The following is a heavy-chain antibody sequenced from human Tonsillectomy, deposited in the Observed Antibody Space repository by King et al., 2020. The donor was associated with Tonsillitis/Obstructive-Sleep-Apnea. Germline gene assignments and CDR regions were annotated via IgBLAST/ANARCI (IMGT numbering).Heavy chain of an antibody. CDR1: GFTFSSYW. J-gene: IGHJ6*03. Sequence: VQLVESGGGLVQPGGSLRLSCAASGFTFSSYWMHWVRQAPGKGLVWVSRINSDGSSTSYADSVKGRFTISRDNAKNTLYLQMNSLRAEDTAVYYCAREPRSYYYDSYYYMDVWGQATTVTVSS. CDR3: AREPRSYYYDSYYYMDV. CDR2: INSDGSST. D-gene: IGHD3-22*01. V-gene: IGHV3-74*01.